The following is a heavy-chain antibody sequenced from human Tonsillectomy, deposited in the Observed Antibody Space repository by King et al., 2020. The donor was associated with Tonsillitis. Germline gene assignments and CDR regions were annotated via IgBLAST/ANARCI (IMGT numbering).Heavy chain of an antibody. D-gene: IGHD6-19*01. CDR2: IKSKTDGGTT. V-gene: IGHV3-15*01. CDR3: TTAPVWVAVAGTASFDY. J-gene: IGHJ4*02. CDR1: GFTFSNAW. Sequence: VQLVESGGGLVKPGGSLRLSCAASGFTFSNAWMSWVRQAPGKGLEWVGRIKSKTDGGTTDYAAPVKGRFTISRDDSKNTLYLQMNSLKTEDTAVYYCTTAPVWVAVAGTASFDYWGQGTLVTVSS.